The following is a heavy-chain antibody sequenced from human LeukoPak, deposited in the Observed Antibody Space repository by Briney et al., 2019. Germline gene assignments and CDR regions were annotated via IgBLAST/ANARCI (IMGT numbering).Heavy chain of an antibody. J-gene: IGHJ5*02. CDR1: GGSISSYY. CDR2: IYYSGST. V-gene: IGHV4-59*01. CDR3: ARYGESYGSGGNWFDP. Sequence: PSETLSLTCTVSGGSISSYYWSWLRQPPGKGLEWIGYIYYSGSTNYNPSLKGRVTISVDTSKNQFSLKLSSVTAADTAVYYCARYGESYGSGGNWFDPWGQGTLVTVSS. D-gene: IGHD3-10*01.